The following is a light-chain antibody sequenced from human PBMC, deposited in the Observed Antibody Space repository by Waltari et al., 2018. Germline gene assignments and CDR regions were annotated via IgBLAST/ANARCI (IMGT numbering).Light chain of an antibody. J-gene: IGKJ4*01. V-gene: IGKV3-20*01. CDR3: QQYDISPLT. CDR1: QTVRTTY. Sequence: EIVLTHSPGTLPLSPGERATLSCRASQTVRTTYLAWYQQKPGQAPTLLIYGASSRATGIPDRFSGSGSGTDFSLTISSLEPEDFAVYYCQQYDISPLTFGGGTKVEIK. CDR2: GAS.